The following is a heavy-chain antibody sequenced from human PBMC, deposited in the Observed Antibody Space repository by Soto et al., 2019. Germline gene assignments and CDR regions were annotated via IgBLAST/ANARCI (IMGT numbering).Heavy chain of an antibody. D-gene: IGHD2-15*01. CDR1: GFTFSNYG. J-gene: IGHJ5*02. CDR2: ISYDGSNK. CDR3: AKLDCSGGSCYWFDP. V-gene: IGHV3-30*18. Sequence: QVQLVESGGGVVQPGRSLRLSCAASGFTFSNYGMHWVRQAPGKGLEWVAVISYDGSNKYYADSVKGRFTISRDNSKNTLYLQMNGLRAEDTAVYYCAKLDCSGGSCYWFDPWGQGTLVTVSS.